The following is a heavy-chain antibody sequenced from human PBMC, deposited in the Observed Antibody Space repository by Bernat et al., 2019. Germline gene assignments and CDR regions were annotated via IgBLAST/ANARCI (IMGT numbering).Heavy chain of an antibody. D-gene: IGHD6-6*01. J-gene: IGHJ4*02. Sequence: QVQLQESGPGLVKPSQTLSLTCTVSGGPISSGGYYWSWIRQHPGKGLEWIGYTYYSGSTYYNPSLKSRVTISVDTSKNQFSLKLSSVTAADTAVYYCARVWSSSSGSRGNFDYWGQGTLVTVSS. CDR1: GGPISSGGYY. CDR2: TYYSGST. CDR3: ARVWSSSSGSRGNFDY. V-gene: IGHV4-31*03.